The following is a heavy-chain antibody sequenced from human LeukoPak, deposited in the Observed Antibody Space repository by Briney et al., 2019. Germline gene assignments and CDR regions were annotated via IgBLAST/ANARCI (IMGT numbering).Heavy chain of an antibody. D-gene: IGHD5-24*01. Sequence: SVKVSCKASGGTFSSYAISWVRQAPGQGLEWMGGIIPIFSTANYAQQFQGRVTITADESTSTAYMELSSLRSEDTAVYYCASGRGRWLQIDYWGQGTLVTVSS. CDR1: GGTFSSYA. J-gene: IGHJ4*02. V-gene: IGHV1-69*13. CDR2: IIPIFSTA. CDR3: ASGRGRWLQIDY.